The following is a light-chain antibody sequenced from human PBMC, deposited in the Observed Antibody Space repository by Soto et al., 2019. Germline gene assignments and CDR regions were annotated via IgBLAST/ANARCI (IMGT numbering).Light chain of an antibody. V-gene: IGLV2-14*01. J-gene: IGLJ3*02. Sequence: QSALTQPASVSGSPGQSITISCTGTSSDVGGYNYVSWYQQHPGKAPKLMIYEVSNRPLGVSNRFSGSKSGNTASLTISGLQAEDEADYYCSSYTSSSTRLFGGGTKLTVL. CDR1: SSDVGGYNY. CDR3: SSYTSSSTRL. CDR2: EVS.